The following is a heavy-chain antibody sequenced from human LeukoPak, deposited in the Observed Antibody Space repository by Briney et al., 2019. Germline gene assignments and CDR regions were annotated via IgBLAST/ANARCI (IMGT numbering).Heavy chain of an antibody. CDR1: GGSISSYY. CDR2: IYYSGST. CDR3: ARGLVVPAANYFDY. J-gene: IGHJ4*02. Sequence: SETLSLTCTVSGGSISSYYWSWIRQPPGKGLEWIGYIYYSGSTNYNPSLKSRVTISVDTSKNQFSLKLSSVTAADTAVYYCARGLVVPAANYFDYWGQGTLVTVSS. D-gene: IGHD2-2*01. V-gene: IGHV4-59*08.